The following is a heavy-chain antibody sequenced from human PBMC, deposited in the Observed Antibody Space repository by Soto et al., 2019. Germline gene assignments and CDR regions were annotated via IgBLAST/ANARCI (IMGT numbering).Heavy chain of an antibody. Sequence: SETLSLTCAVSGGSISSGGYSWSWIRHPPGKGLEWIGYIYHSGSTYYNPSLKSRVTISVDRSKNQFSLKLSSVTAADTAVYYCARDGYSYRGWFDPWGQGTLVTVSS. J-gene: IGHJ5*02. V-gene: IGHV4-30-2*01. CDR1: GGSISSGGYS. CDR3: ARDGYSYRGWFDP. CDR2: IYHSGST. D-gene: IGHD5-18*01.